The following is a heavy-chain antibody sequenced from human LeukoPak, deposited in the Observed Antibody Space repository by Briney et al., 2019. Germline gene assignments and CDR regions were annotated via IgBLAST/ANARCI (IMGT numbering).Heavy chain of an antibody. CDR3: ASSLWGAAAGHNWFDP. V-gene: IGHV4-30-2*01. CDR2: IYHSGST. D-gene: IGHD6-13*01. Sequence: PSQTLPLTCAVSGGSISSGGYSWSWIRQPPGKGLEWIGYIYHSGSTYYNPSLKSRVTISVDRSKNQFSLKLSSVTAADTAVYYCASSLWGAAAGHNWFDPWGQGTLVTVSS. J-gene: IGHJ5*02. CDR1: GGSISSGGYS.